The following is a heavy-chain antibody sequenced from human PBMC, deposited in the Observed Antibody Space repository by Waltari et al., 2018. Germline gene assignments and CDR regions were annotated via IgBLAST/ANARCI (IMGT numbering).Heavy chain of an antibody. CDR2: IYHSGST. CDR3: ARSITMIVVPQGWFDP. Sequence: QVQLQESGPGLVKPSETLSLTCAVSGSSISSGYYWGWILQPPGKGLEWSGSIYHSGSTYYNPSLKSRVTISVDTSKNQFSLKLSSVTAADTAVYYCARSITMIVVPQGWFDPWGQGTLVTVSS. CDR1: GSSISSGYY. D-gene: IGHD3-22*01. V-gene: IGHV4-38-2*01. J-gene: IGHJ5*02.